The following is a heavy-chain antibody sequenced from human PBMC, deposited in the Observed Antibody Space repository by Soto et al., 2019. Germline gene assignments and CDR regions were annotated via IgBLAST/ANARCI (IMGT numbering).Heavy chain of an antibody. D-gene: IGHD6-13*01. CDR1: GFTFSSYA. CDR3: GKENGYSSSWFEFDY. CDR2: ISGSGGST. J-gene: IGHJ4*02. V-gene: IGHV3-23*01. Sequence: EVQLLESGGGLVQPGGSLRLSCAASGFTFSSYAMSWVRQAPGKGLEWVSAISGSGGSTYYADSVKGRFTISRDNSKNTLYLQMSSLRAEDTAVYYCGKENGYSSSWFEFDYWGQGTLVTVSS.